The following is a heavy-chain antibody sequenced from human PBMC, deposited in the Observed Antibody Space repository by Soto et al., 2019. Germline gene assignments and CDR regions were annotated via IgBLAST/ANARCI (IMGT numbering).Heavy chain of an antibody. CDR1: GYTFTSYG. CDR3: ARGRVRYGYMINYFDY. Sequence: ASVKVSCKASGYTFTSYGISWVRQAPGQGLEWMGWISAYNGNTNYAQKLQGRVTMTTDTSTSTAYMELRSLRSDDTAVYYCARGRVRYGYMINYFDYWGQGTLVTVSS. CDR2: ISAYNGNT. V-gene: IGHV1-18*01. J-gene: IGHJ4*02. D-gene: IGHD5-18*01.